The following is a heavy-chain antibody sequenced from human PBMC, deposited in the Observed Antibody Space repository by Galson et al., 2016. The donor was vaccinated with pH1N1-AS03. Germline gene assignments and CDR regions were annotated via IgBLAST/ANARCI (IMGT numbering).Heavy chain of an antibody. CDR1: GGTISNLA. CDR2: IIPIFNAP. J-gene: IGHJ5*02. CDR3: ASDPLWCSGADCFASYNWFDP. Sequence: SVKVSCKASGGTISNLAISWVRQAPGQGLEWVGGIIPIFNAPIYAQKFQNRVTITADESTSTAYMELSSLRSEDTAVYYCASDPLWCSGADCFASYNWFDPWGQGTLVTVSS. V-gene: IGHV1-69*13. D-gene: IGHD2-15*01.